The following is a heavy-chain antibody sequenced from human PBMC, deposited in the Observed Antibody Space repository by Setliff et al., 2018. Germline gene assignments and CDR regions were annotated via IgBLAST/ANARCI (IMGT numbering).Heavy chain of an antibody. D-gene: IGHD2-15*01. CDR3: AREGLPGVADF. J-gene: IGHJ4*02. Sequence: PGGSLRLSCAASGFTFSNYYMTWIRQAPGKGLEWISYIHDSGNPTYYADSVKGRFTVSRDNAKNSLYLQMTSLRAEDTAIYYCAREGLPGVADFWGEGTRVTVSS. CDR1: GFTFSNYY. CDR2: IHDSGNPT. V-gene: IGHV3-11*01.